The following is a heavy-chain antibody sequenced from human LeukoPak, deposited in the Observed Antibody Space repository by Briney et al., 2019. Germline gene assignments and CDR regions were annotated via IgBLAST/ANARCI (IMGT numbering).Heavy chain of an antibody. CDR2: INHSGST. CDR3: VRVSTTAIDY. D-gene: IGHD4-11*01. CDR1: GGSFSGYY. J-gene: IGHJ4*02. Sequence: PSETLSLTCAVYGGSFSGYYWSWIRQPPGKGLEWIGEINHSGSTNYNPSLKSRVTISVDTSKNQFSLKLSSVTAADTAVYYCVRVSTTAIDYWGQGTLVTVSS. V-gene: IGHV4-34*01.